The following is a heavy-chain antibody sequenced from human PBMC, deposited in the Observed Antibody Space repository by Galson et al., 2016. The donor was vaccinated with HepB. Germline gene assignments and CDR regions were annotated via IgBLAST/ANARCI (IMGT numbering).Heavy chain of an antibody. CDR3: AREDFIAARAFDP. CDR1: GFTFSDYY. Sequence: SLRLSCAASGFTFSDYYMSWIRQAPGKGLEWVSCIGSSGSSIYYADSVKGRFTISRDNAKNSLYLQMNSLRAEDTAVYFCAREDFIAARAFDPWGQGTLVTVSS. V-gene: IGHV3-11*01. D-gene: IGHD6-6*01. CDR2: IGSSGSSI. J-gene: IGHJ5*01.